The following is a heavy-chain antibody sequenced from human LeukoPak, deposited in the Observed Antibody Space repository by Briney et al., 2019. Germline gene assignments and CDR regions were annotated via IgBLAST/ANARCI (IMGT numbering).Heavy chain of an antibody. CDR3: ARGRILVVPAAMLNWFDP. Sequence: SETLSLTCAVYGGSFSGYYWSWIRQPPGKGLEWIGEINHSGSTNYNPSLKSRVTISVDTSKNQFSLKLSSVTAADTAVYYCARGRILVVPAAMLNWFDPWSQGTLVTVSS. J-gene: IGHJ5*02. D-gene: IGHD2-2*01. V-gene: IGHV4-34*01. CDR1: GGSFSGYY. CDR2: INHSGST.